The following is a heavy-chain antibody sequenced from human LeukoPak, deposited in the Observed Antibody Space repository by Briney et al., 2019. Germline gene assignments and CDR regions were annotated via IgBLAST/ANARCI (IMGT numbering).Heavy chain of an antibody. CDR2: INPSGDSS. CDR3: PRDRRSSSWNYFDY. V-gene: IGHV1-46*01. J-gene: IGHJ4*02. CDR1: RFTFTSHY. Sequence: ASVKDSCKASRFTFTSHYMHWLRQAPGQELEWMGIINPSGDSSRYAQKFQGRATMNRDTHPHADDMEPSSLRVTDTHVYYCPRDRRSSSWNYFDYWGQGTLVSVPS. D-gene: IGHD6-13*01.